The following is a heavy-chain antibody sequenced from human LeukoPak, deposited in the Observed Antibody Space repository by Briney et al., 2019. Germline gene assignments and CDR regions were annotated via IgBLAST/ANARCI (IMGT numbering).Heavy chain of an antibody. CDR3: ARGFGGVIDVIDY. J-gene: IGHJ4*02. D-gene: IGHD3-16*02. V-gene: IGHV1-2*02. Sequence: ASVKVSCKASGYTFTGYYMHWVRQAPGQGLEWMGWINPNSGGTNYAQKFQGRVTMTRDTSISTAYMELGRLRSDDPAVYYCARGFGGVIDVIDYWGQGTLVTVSS. CDR1: GYTFTGYY. CDR2: INPNSGGT.